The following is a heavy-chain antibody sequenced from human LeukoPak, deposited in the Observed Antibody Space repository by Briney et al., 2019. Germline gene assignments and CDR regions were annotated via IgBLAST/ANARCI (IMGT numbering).Heavy chain of an antibody. D-gene: IGHD3-22*01. CDR1: GYTFTSYA. V-gene: IGHV1-3*01. CDR2: INAGNGNT. CDR3: ARDSGYDSSGYYDY. J-gene: IGHJ4*02. Sequence: ASVKVSCKASGYTFTSYAVHWVRQAPGQRLEWMGWINAGNGNTKYSQKFQGRVTITRDTSASTAYMELSSLRSEDTAVYYCARDSGYDSSGYYDYWGQGTLVTVSS.